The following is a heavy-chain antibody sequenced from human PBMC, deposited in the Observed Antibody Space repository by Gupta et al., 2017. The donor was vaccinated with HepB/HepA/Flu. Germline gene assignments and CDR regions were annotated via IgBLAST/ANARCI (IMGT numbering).Heavy chain of an antibody. CDR3: AKDVGALPQYYFDY. CDR1: GFPFSSYA. J-gene: IGHJ4*02. V-gene: IGHV3-23*01. Sequence: EVPLLESGGGLVQTGGSLRLSCAAPGFPFSSYAMRWVRQAPGKGLELGSAISGSGCSTYYADSVKGRFTISRDNSKNTLYLQMNSLRAEDTAVYYCAKDVGALPQYYFDYWGQGTLVTVSS. D-gene: IGHD1-26*01. CDR2: ISGSGCST.